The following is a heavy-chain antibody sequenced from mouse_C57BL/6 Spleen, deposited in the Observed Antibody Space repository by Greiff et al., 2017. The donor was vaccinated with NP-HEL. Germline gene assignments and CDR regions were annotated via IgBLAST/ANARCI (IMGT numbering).Heavy chain of an antibody. Sequence: QVQLQQPGAELVKPGASVKLSCKASGYTFTSYWMHWVKQRPGQGLEWIGMIHPNSGSTNYNEKCKSKATLTVDKSSSTAYMQLSSLTSEDSAVYYCARITTVVAHYAMDYWGQGTSVTVSS. CDR1: GYTFTSYW. D-gene: IGHD1-1*01. J-gene: IGHJ4*01. CDR2: IHPNSGST. V-gene: IGHV1-64*01. CDR3: ARITTVVAHYAMDY.